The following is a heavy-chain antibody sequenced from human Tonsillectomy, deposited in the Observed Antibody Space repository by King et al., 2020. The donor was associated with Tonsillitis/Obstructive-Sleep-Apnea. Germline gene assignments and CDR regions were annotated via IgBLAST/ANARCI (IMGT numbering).Heavy chain of an antibody. CDR1: VYTFTKYG. J-gene: IGHJ5*02. CDR2: ISPSNGNT. Sequence: QLVQSGAEVKKPGASVRVSCKASVYTFTKYGISWVRQAPGQGLEWLGWISPSNGNTNSAQKFKDRVFLHTDTSNSKAYRELRSLRSDDTAVYYCARDQTRDDFWSGREKGNWFDPWGQGTLVTVSS. CDR3: ARDQTRDDFWSGREKGNWFDP. V-gene: IGHV1-18*01. D-gene: IGHD3-3*01.